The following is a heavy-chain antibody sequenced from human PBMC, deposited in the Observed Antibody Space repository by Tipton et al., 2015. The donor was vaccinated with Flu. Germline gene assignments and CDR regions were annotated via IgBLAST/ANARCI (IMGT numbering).Heavy chain of an antibody. V-gene: IGHV1-2*06. J-gene: IGHJ5*02. CDR1: GYTFTGYY. Sequence: QLVQSGAEVKKPGASVKVSCKASGYTFTGYYMHWVRQAPGQGLEWMGRINPSSGGTNYAQKFQGRVTMTRDTSISTAYMELSRLRSDDTAVYYCARTGYYYDSSGYNNWFGPWGQGTLVTVSS. CDR2: INPSSGGT. D-gene: IGHD3-22*01. CDR3: ARTGYYYDSSGYNNWFGP.